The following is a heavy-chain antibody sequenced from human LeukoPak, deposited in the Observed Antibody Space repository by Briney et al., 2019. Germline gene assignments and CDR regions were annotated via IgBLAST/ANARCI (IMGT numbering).Heavy chain of an antibody. CDR2: IYSGGST. Sequence: GGSLRLSCAASGFTFSSYAMSWVRQAPGKGLEWVSVIYSGGSTYYADSVKGRFTISRDNSKNTLCLQMNSLRAEDTAVYYCAREGYYDSSGYYAFDIWGQGTMVTVSS. CDR3: AREGYYDSSGYYAFDI. J-gene: IGHJ3*02. CDR1: GFTFSSYA. V-gene: IGHV3-66*01. D-gene: IGHD3-22*01.